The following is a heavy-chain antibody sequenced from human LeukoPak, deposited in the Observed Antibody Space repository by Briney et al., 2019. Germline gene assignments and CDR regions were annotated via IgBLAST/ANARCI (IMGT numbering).Heavy chain of an antibody. CDR3: ARYCSSTSCSDRTRLDY. Sequence: ASVKVSCKASGYTFTSYGISWVRQAPGQGLEWMGWISAYNGNTNYAQKLQGRVTMTTDTSTSTAYMELRSLRSDDTAVYYCARYCSSTSCSDRTRLDYWGQGTLVTVSS. D-gene: IGHD2-2*01. J-gene: IGHJ4*02. V-gene: IGHV1-18*01. CDR1: GYTFTSYG. CDR2: ISAYNGNT.